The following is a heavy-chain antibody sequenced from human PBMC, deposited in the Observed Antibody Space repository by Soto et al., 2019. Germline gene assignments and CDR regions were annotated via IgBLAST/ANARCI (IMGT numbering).Heavy chain of an antibody. CDR1: GYTFTGYY. CDR3: ARGDENNWGPYFDY. Sequence: ASVKVSCKASGYTFTGYYMHWVRQAPGQGLEWMGWINPNSGGTNYAQKFQGWVTMTRDTSISTAYMELSRLRSDDTAVYYCARGDENNWGPYFDYWAQGTLVTVSS. D-gene: IGHD7-27*01. J-gene: IGHJ4*02. CDR2: INPNSGGT. V-gene: IGHV1-2*04.